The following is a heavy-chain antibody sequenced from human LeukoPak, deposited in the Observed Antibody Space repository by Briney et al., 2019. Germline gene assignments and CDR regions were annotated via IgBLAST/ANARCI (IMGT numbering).Heavy chain of an antibody. D-gene: IGHD5-18*01. Sequence: GESLKISCKISGYRLTDNWIGWMRQVPGKGLEWLGLIYPGDSDTRYSPSFQGQVTISADKSISTAYLQWSSLKASDTAMYYCASSIQLWSGSGGILFDYWGQGTLVTVSS. CDR1: GYRLTDNW. CDR3: ASSIQLWSGSGGILFDY. J-gene: IGHJ4*02. CDR2: IYPGDSDT. V-gene: IGHV5-51*01.